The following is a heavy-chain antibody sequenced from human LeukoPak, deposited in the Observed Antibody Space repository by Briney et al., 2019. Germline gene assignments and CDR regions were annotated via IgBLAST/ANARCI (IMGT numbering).Heavy chain of an antibody. V-gene: IGHV1-3*01. CDR2: INAGNGNT. CDR3: ARGGYYYDSSGTRWAFDI. D-gene: IGHD3-22*01. CDR1: GYTFTSYA. Sequence: ASVKVSCKASGYTFTSYAMHWVRQAPGQRLEWMGWINAGNGNTKYSQKFQGRVTITRDTSASTAYMELSSLRSEDTAVYYCARGGYYYDSSGTRWAFDIWGQGTMVTVSS. J-gene: IGHJ3*02.